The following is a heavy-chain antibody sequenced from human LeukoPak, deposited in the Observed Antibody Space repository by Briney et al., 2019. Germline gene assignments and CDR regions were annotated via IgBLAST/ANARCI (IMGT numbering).Heavy chain of an antibody. Sequence: PGGSLRLSCAASGFTFSSYGMHWVRQAPGKGLEWVAVISYDGSNKYYADSVKGRFTISRDNSKNTLYLQMNSLRAEDTAVYYCAKSARRVFIVVVVATPDYWGQGTLVTVSS. V-gene: IGHV3-30*18. J-gene: IGHJ4*02. CDR1: GFTFSSYG. D-gene: IGHD2-15*01. CDR2: ISYDGSNK. CDR3: AKSARRVFIVVVVATPDY.